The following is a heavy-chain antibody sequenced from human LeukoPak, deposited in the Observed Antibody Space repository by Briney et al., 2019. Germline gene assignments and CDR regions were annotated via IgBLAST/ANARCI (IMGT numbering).Heavy chain of an antibody. CDR3: AGPYHCSSTSCFRN. CDR1: GFTFSSYA. CDR2: ISYDGSNK. D-gene: IGHD2-2*01. J-gene: IGHJ4*02. Sequence: GGSLRLSCAASGFTFSSYAMHWVRQAPGKGLEWVAVISYDGSNKYYADSVKGRFTISRDNSKNTLYLQMNSLRAEDTAVYYCAGPYHCSSTSCFRNWGQGTLVTVSA. V-gene: IGHV3-30-3*01.